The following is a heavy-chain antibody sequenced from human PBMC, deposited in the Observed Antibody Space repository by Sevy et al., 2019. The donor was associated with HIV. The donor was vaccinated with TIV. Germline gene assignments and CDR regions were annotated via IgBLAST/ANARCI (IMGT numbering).Heavy chain of an antibody. D-gene: IGHD1-26*01. Sequence: GGSLILSCAASGFTFSNAWMSWVRHAPGKGLEWVGRIKSKTDGGTKDYAAPVKGRFTISRDDSKNTLYLQMNSLKTEDTAVYYCTTGGSYYYYGMDVWGQGTTVTVSS. V-gene: IGHV3-15*01. CDR1: GFTFSNAW. CDR2: IKSKTDGGTK. CDR3: TTGGSYYYYGMDV. J-gene: IGHJ6*02.